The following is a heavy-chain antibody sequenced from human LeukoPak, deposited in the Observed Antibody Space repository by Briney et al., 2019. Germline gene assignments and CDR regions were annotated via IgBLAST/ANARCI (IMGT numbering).Heavy chain of an antibody. J-gene: IGHJ3*02. D-gene: IGHD2-21*02. CDR1: GYGFTSYW. CDR3: ARTTAIRAFDI. Sequence: GESLKVSCKGSGYGFTSYWIGWVRQMPGKGLEWMGIIYPGDSDTRYSPSFQGQVTISADKSISTAYLQWSSLKASDTAMYYCARTTAIRAFDIWGQGTMVTVSS. V-gene: IGHV5-51*01. CDR2: IYPGDSDT.